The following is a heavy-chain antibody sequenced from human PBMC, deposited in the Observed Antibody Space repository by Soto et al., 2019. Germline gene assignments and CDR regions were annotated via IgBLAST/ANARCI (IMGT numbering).Heavy chain of an antibody. D-gene: IGHD6-13*01. CDR2: VSHDGRNT. Sequence: GGSLRLSCAASGFTFSDYAMHWVRQAPGKGLEWVAVVSHDGRNTHYADSVKGRFTISRDSSKNTVSLEMTSLRAEDTAVYYCARDNSSSWYGQTNWFDPWGQGTLVTVSS. J-gene: IGHJ5*02. V-gene: IGHV3-30*03. CDR1: GFTFSDYA. CDR3: ARDNSSSWYGQTNWFDP.